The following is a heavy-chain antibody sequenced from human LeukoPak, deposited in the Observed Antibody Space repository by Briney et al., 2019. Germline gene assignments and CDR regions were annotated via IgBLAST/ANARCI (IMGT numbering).Heavy chain of an antibody. CDR3: AREVAIPKSYYYYGMDV. CDR1: GGTFSSYA. J-gene: IGHJ6*02. Sequence: ASVKVSCKASGGTFSSYAISWVRQAPGQGLEWMGGIIPIFGTANYAQKFRGRVTITADESTSTAYMELSSLRSEDTAVYYCAREVAIPKSYYYYGMDVWGQGTTVTVSS. V-gene: IGHV1-69*13. CDR2: IIPIFGTA. D-gene: IGHD5-12*01.